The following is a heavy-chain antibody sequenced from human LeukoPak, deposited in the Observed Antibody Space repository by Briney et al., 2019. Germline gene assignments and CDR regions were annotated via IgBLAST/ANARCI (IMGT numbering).Heavy chain of an antibody. CDR3: ARDLSGGALGAFDI. J-gene: IGHJ3*02. D-gene: IGHD2-15*01. V-gene: IGHV1-2*02. CDR2: INPNSGGT. Sequence: ASVKVSCKASGYTFTTYYIHWLRQAPGQGLEWMGWINPNSGGTSFALNFQGRVTLTRDTSISTVYMELSRLRSDDTAVYYCARDLSGGALGAFDIWGQGTMVTVSS. CDR1: GYTFTTYY.